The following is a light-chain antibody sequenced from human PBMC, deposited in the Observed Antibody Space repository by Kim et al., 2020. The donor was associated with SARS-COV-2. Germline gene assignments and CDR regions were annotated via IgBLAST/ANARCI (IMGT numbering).Light chain of an antibody. CDR2: GKN. CDR3: NSRDSSGHHRV. J-gene: IGLJ3*02. V-gene: IGLV3-19*01. CDR1: SLRTYY. Sequence: SSELTQDPAVSVALGQTVRITCQGDSLRTYYASWYQQQPGQAPILVISGKNNRPSGIPDRFSGSSSGNTASLTITGAQAEDEADYYCNSRDSSGHHRVFGGGNQLTVL.